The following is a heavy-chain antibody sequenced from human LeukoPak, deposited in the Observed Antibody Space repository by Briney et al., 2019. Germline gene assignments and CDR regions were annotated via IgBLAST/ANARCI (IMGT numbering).Heavy chain of an antibody. Sequence: QTLSLTCAISGDSVSSNSAAWNWIRQSPSRGLEWLGRTYYRSKWYNDYAVSVKSRITINPDTSKNQFSLQLNSVTPEDTAVYYCARAPAMVRGGYYYGMDVWGQGTTVTVSS. J-gene: IGHJ6*02. CDR2: TYYRSKWYN. V-gene: IGHV6-1*01. CDR1: GDSVSSNSAA. CDR3: ARAPAMVRGGYYYGMDV. D-gene: IGHD3-10*01.